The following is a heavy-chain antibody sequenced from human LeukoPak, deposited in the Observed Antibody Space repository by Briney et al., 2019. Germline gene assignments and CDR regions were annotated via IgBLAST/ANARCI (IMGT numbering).Heavy chain of an antibody. CDR2: IYYSGST. V-gene: IGHV4-59*11. CDR1: GGSISSHY. D-gene: IGHD6-6*01. Sequence: SETLSLTCTVSGGSISSHYWSWIRQPPGKGLEWIGYIYYSGSTNYNPSLKSRVTISVDTSKNQFSLKLSSVTAADTAVYYCARDGPRQLAGYYYYYYMDVWGKGTTVTVSS. CDR3: ARDGPRQLAGYYYYYYMDV. J-gene: IGHJ6*03.